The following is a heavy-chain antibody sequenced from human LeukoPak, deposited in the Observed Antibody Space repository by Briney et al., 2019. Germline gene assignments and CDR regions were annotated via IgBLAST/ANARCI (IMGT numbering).Heavy chain of an antibody. CDR2: ISASGGDK. V-gene: IGHV3-23*01. CDR1: GFTFSTYA. J-gene: IGHJ6*03. Sequence: GGSLRLSCAASGFTFSTYAMSWVRQAPGKGLEWVSSISASGGDKYYTDSVKGRFTISRDNSEDTLYLQMNSLRVEDTAVFYCAKGRSSSWYRYYYYMDVWGKGTTVTVSS. D-gene: IGHD6-13*01. CDR3: AKGRSSSWYRYYYYMDV.